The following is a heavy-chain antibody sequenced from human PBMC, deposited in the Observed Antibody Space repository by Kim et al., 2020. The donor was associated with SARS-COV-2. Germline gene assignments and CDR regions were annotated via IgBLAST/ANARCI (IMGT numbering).Heavy chain of an antibody. V-gene: IGHV3-7*03. Sequence: GGSLRLSCAASGFTFSSFPMSWLRQAPGKGLEWAANIVQDGSEKHFVDSVKGRFSISRDNAKNLLFLQMNNLRAEDMAVYYCARDYGGNSQDWGQGTLVTVSS. J-gene: IGHJ4*02. D-gene: IGHD2-21*02. CDR1: GFTFSSFP. CDR2: IVQDGSEK. CDR3: ARDYGGNSQD.